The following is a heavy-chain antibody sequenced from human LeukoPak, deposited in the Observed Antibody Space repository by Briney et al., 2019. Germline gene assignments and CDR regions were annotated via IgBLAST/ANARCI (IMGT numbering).Heavy chain of an antibody. D-gene: IGHD1-26*01. CDR1: GLTVNCYG. V-gene: IGHV3-33*06. J-gene: IGHJ4*02. CDR2: IWYDGSNK. CDR3: AKEESGSYVY. Sequence: PGGSLRLSCAASGLTVNCYGMHWVRQAPGKGLEWVAVIWYDGSNKYYADSVKGRFTISRDNSKNTLYLQMNSVRAEDTAVYYCAKEESGSYVYWGQGTLVTVSS.